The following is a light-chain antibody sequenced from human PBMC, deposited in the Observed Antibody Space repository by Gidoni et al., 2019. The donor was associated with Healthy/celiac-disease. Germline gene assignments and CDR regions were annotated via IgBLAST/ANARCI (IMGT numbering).Light chain of an antibody. Sequence: SALTQPASVSGSPGQSIPISCTGTSSDLGGYNYVSWYHQHPGKAPKLMIYEVSNRPPGVANRFSGSKSGNTASLTISGLQAEDEADYYCSSDTSSSPYVVFGGGTKLTVL. J-gene: IGLJ2*01. V-gene: IGLV2-14*01. CDR1: SSDLGGYNY. CDR3: SSDTSSSPYVV. CDR2: EVS.